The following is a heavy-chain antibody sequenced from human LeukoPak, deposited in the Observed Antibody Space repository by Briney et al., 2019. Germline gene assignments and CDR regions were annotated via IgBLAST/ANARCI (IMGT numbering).Heavy chain of an antibody. Sequence: PSETLSLTCTVSGGSISSYYWSRIRQPPGKGLEWIGYIHNSGSTSYDPSLKSRVTISVDTSKNQFSLKLSSVTAADTAVYYCARSLMYYNILTGYSPQNFDYWGQGTLVTVSS. CDR3: ARSLMYYNILTGYSPQNFDY. J-gene: IGHJ4*02. V-gene: IGHV4-59*01. CDR1: GGSISSYY. D-gene: IGHD3-9*01. CDR2: IHNSGST.